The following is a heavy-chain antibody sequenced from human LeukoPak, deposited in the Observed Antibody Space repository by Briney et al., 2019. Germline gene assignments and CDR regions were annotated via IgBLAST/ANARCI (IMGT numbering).Heavy chain of an antibody. D-gene: IGHD1-1*01. Sequence: PGGSLRLSCAASGFAFSSYSMNWVRQAPGKGLEWVSSISSSSSYIYYADSVKGRFTISRDNAKNSLYLQMNSLRAEDTAVYSCARDFHGLPYDHLYGMDVWGQGTTVTVSS. CDR3: ARDFHGLPYDHLYGMDV. CDR1: GFAFSSYS. V-gene: IGHV3-21*03. CDR2: ISSSSSYI. J-gene: IGHJ6*02.